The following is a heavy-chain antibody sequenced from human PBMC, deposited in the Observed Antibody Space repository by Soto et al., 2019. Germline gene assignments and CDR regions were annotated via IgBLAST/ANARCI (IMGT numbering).Heavy chain of an antibody. D-gene: IGHD5-18*01. V-gene: IGHV3-7*01. J-gene: IGHJ3*02. CDR1: GFTFSSFW. CDR3: ARGRGYSYGSVHAFDI. CDR2: IKQDGSEK. Sequence: PGGSLRLSCAASGFTFSSFWMSWVRQAPGKGLEWVANIKQDGSEKYYVDSVKGRFTISRDNAKNSLYLQMNSLRAEDTAVYYCARGRGYSYGSVHAFDIWGQGTMVTVSS.